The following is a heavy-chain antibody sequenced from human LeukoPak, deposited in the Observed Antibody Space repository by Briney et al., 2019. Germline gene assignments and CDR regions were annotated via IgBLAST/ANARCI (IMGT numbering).Heavy chain of an antibody. CDR2: IYTSGST. J-gene: IGHJ3*02. V-gene: IGHV4-61*02. D-gene: IGHD2-15*01. Sequence: SETLSLTCTVSGGSISSGSYYWSWIRQPAGKGLEWIGRIYTSGSTNYNPSLKSRVTMSVDTSKNQFSLKLSSVTAADTAVYYCARVVPVGYYPSTPHDVFDIWGQGTMVTVSS. CDR1: GGSISSGSYY. CDR3: ARVVPVGYYPSTPHDVFDI.